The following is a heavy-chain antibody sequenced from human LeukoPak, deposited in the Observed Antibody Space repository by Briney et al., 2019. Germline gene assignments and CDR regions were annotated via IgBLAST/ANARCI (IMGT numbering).Heavy chain of an antibody. V-gene: IGHV1-8*01. Sequence: ASVKVSCKACGYTFTSDDINWVPQAPGQGLEWMGWMNPNSGNTVYAQKSQGRVTMTRNTSISTAYMELSSLRSEDTAVYYCARGRELYYYFDYWGQGTLATVSS. CDR3: ARGRELYYYFDY. J-gene: IGHJ4*02. D-gene: IGHD5-24*01. CDR2: MNPNSGNT. CDR1: GYTFTSDD.